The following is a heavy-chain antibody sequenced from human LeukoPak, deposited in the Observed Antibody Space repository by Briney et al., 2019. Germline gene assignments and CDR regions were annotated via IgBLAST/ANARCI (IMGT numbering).Heavy chain of an antibody. Sequence: GGSLRLSCAASGFTFDDYGMSWVRQAPGKGLEWVSGINWNGGSTGYADSVKGRFTISRYNAKNSLYLQMNSLRAEDTAVYYCARGRLTSSWYYFDYWGQGTLVTVSS. D-gene: IGHD6-19*01. V-gene: IGHV3-20*04. CDR3: ARGRLTSSWYYFDY. CDR2: INWNGGST. CDR1: GFTFDDYG. J-gene: IGHJ4*02.